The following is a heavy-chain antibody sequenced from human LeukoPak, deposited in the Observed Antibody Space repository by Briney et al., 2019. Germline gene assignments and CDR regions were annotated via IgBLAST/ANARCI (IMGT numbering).Heavy chain of an antibody. Sequence: GRPLRLPCAASGFTFSSYGMHGSPQAPGKGREGLAVIWYDGSNKYYADSVKGRFTISRDDSKNTLYLQMNSLRAEDTAVYYCAKARVGTTGAFDIWGQGTMVTVSS. CDR2: IWYDGSNK. J-gene: IGHJ3*02. CDR1: GFTFSSYG. D-gene: IGHD1-7*01. V-gene: IGHV3-33*06. CDR3: AKARVGTTGAFDI.